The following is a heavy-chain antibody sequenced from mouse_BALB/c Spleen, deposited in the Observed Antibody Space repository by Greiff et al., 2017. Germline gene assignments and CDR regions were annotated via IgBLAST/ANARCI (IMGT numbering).Heavy chain of an antibody. CDR1: GFSLTSYG. CDR2: IWAGGST. J-gene: IGHJ3*01. D-gene: IGHD1-1*01. V-gene: IGHV2-9*02. Sequence: VKVVESGPGLVAPSQSLSITCTVSGFSLTSYGVHWVRQPPGKGLEWLGVIWAGGSTNYNSALMSRLSISKDNSKSQVFLKMNSLQTDDTAMYYCARDWDYYGSIAYWGQGTLVTVSA. CDR3: ARDWDYYGSIAY.